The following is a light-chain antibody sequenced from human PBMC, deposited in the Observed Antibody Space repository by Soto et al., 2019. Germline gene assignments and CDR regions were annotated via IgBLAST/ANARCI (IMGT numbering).Light chain of an antibody. J-gene: IGKJ3*01. V-gene: IGKV1-5*03. CDR1: QSISSW. CDR3: QHYDTYSGT. CDR2: RAS. Sequence: DIQMTQSPSTLSASVGDRVTITCRASQSISSWFAWYQQKPGKAPKLLIYRASSLESGVPPRFSGSGSGSEFTLTISSLQPDDFATYYCQHYDTYSGTFGPGTEVDIK.